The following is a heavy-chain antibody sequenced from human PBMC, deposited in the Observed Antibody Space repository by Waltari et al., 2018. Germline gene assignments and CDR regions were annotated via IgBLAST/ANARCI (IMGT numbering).Heavy chain of an antibody. V-gene: IGHV4-34*01. J-gene: IGHJ5*02. CDR3: ARGQAIAAAGVGKYNWFDP. CDR1: GGSFSGYY. D-gene: IGHD6-13*01. CDR2: INHSGST. Sequence: QVQLQQWGAGLLKPSETLSLTCAVYGGSFSGYYWRWIRQPPGKGLEWIGEINHSGSTNDNPSLNIRVTISLDTSKNQFSLKLSSVTAADTAVYYCARGQAIAAAGVGKYNWFDPWGQGTLVTVSS.